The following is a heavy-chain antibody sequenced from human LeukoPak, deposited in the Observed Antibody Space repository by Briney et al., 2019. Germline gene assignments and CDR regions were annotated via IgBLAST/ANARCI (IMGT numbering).Heavy chain of an antibody. CDR1: GFTFSSYS. J-gene: IGHJ5*02. CDR2: ISSSSSTI. D-gene: IGHD2/OR15-2a*01. CDR3: AGHSSTLTLDWLDP. Sequence: GGSLRLSCAASGFTFSSYSMNWVRQAPGKGLEWVSYISSSSSTIYYADSVKGRFTISRDNAKNSLYLQMNSLRAEDTAVYYCAGHSSTLTLDWLDPWGQGTLVTVSS. V-gene: IGHV3-48*01.